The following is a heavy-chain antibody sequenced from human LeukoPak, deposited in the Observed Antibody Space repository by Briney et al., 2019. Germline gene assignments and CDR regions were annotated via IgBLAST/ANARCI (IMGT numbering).Heavy chain of an antibody. V-gene: IGHV4-34*01. Sequence: SETLSLTCAVYGGSFGGYYWNWIRQSPVKGLEWIGEIDHFGNTNYNPSLKSRVTILGDTSKNQFSLRLNSVTAADTAVYYCARGYKTHQTFYNYLFFDYWGQGTQVTVSS. CDR2: IDHFGNT. CDR3: ARGYKTHQTFYNYLFFDY. J-gene: IGHJ4*02. D-gene: IGHD2/OR15-2a*01. CDR1: GGSFGGYY.